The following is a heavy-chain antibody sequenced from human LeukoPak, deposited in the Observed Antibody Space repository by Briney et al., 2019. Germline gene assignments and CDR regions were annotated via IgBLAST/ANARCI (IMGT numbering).Heavy chain of an antibody. J-gene: IGHJ5*02. CDR3: ARGSVRLRYGAWFDP. Sequence: PSETLSLTCAVYGGSFSGYYWSWIRQPPGKGLEGIGEINHSGSTNYNPSLKSRGTISVDTAKNQFSLKLSSVTAADTAVYYCARGSVRLRYGAWFDPWGQGTLVTVSS. CDR1: GGSFSGYY. V-gene: IGHV4-34*01. D-gene: IGHD4/OR15-4a*01. CDR2: INHSGST.